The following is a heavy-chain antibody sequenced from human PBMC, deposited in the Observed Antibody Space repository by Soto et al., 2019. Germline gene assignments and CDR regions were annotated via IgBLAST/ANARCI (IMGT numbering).Heavy chain of an antibody. CDR3: ARDQCSGGSCYTSDY. J-gene: IGHJ4*02. Sequence: GGSLRLSCAASGFTFSSYSMNWVRQAPGKGLEWVSSISSSSSYIYYADSVKGRFTISRDNAKNSLYLQMNSLRAEDTAVYYCARDQCSGGSCYTSDYWGQGTLVTVSS. V-gene: IGHV3-21*01. D-gene: IGHD2-15*01. CDR2: ISSSSSYI. CDR1: GFTFSSYS.